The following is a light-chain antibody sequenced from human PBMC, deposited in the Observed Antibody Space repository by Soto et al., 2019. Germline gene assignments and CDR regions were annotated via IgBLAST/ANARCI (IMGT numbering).Light chain of an antibody. J-gene: IGLJ2*01. Sequence: QSALTQPASVSGSPGQSITISCTGTSSDVGGYNYVSWYQQHPGKAPRLIIYDVTSRPSGVSDRFSGSKSGSTASLTISGLQAEDEAHYYCSSYTRTTSVVFGGGTKLTVL. CDR3: SSYTRTTSVV. CDR2: DVT. V-gene: IGLV2-14*03. CDR1: SSDVGGYNY.